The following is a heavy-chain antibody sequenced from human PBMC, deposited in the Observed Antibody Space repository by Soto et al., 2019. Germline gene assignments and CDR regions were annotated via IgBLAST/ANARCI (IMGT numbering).Heavy chain of an antibody. CDR2: IYYTGNT. Sequence: QVQLQESGPGLVKPSGTLSLTCTVSGDSISPFYWNWIRQSPGKGLEWIGYIYYTGNTKYNPSLKSRVAVSLDMSKNQFSLELTSVTAADTAMYYCARGRTQRVYYSESSEYHYYFDYWGHGTLVTVSS. D-gene: IGHD3-22*01. J-gene: IGHJ4*01. CDR3: ARGRTQRVYYSESSEYHYYFDY. CDR1: GDSISPFY. V-gene: IGHV4-59*01.